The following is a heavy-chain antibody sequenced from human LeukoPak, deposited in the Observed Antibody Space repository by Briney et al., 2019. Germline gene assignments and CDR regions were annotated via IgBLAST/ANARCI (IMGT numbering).Heavy chain of an antibody. J-gene: IGHJ5*02. CDR2: IYPGDSDT. D-gene: IGHD3-3*01. Sequence: GESLKISCKGSGYSFTSYWIGWVRQMPGKGLEWMGIIYPGDSDTRYSPSFQGQVTILADKSISTAYLQWSSLKASDTAMYYCARGPFVLRSGYPDWFDPWGQGTLVTVSS. CDR3: ARGPFVLRSGYPDWFDP. V-gene: IGHV5-51*01. CDR1: GYSFTSYW.